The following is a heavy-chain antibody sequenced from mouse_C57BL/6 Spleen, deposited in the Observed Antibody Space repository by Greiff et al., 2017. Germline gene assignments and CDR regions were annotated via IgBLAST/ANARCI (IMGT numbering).Heavy chain of an antibody. V-gene: IGHV1-7*01. Sequence: VQLQQSGAELAKPGASVKLFFKASGYTFTSYWMHWVKQRPGQGLEWIGYINPSSGYTKYNQKFKDKATLTADKSSSTAYMQLSSLTYEDSAVYDCATYNSNYEGYFEVWGTGTTVTGSS. CDR2: INPSSGYT. D-gene: IGHD2-5*01. J-gene: IGHJ1*03. CDR3: ATYNSNYEGYFEV. CDR1: GYTFTSYW.